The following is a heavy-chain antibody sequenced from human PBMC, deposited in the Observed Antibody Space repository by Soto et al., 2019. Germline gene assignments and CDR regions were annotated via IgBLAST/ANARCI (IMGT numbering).Heavy chain of an antibody. J-gene: IGHJ4*02. CDR1: GFSLTNSGVG. V-gene: IGHV2-5*02. CDR2: IYWDDEK. CDR3: AHPRSITYYGGGGDFDY. D-gene: IGHD3-10*01. Sequence: QITLKESGPTLVKPTQTLTLTCSFSGFSLTNSGVGVGWIRQPPGKALEWLAFIYWDDEKHYRPSLQSRLTVTKDTAQDQVVLTMTTMDPVDTATYFCAHPRSITYYGGGGDFDYWGQGTLVIVSS.